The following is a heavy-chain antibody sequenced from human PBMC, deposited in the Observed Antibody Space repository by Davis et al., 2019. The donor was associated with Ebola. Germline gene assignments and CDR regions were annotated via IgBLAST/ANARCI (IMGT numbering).Heavy chain of an antibody. V-gene: IGHV4-34*01. CDR1: GGSFSGYY. CDR3: ARGVVIISYYYYYMDV. D-gene: IGHD3-3*01. CDR2: INHSGST. J-gene: IGHJ6*03. Sequence: SQTLSLTCAVYGGSFSGYYWSWIRQPPGKGLEWIGEINHSGSTNYNPSLKSRVTISVDTSKNQFSLKLSSVTAADTAVYYCARGVVIISYYYYYMDVWGKGTTVTVSS.